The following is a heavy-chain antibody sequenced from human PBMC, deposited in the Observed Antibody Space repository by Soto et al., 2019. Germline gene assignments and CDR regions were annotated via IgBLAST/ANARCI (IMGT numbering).Heavy chain of an antibody. J-gene: IGHJ4*02. CDR2: ITYTGVST. D-gene: IGHD6-13*01. Sequence: EAQLLESGGDLVQPGGSLRLSCAASEFSFDDYAMSWVRQAPGKGLEWVSSITYTGVSTYYADSVKGRFTISRDNSTDTPFLQMNSLRAEDTAIYYCAKSSVWYPYFDSWGQGTLVTVSS. CDR3: AKSSVWYPYFDS. CDR1: EFSFDDYA. V-gene: IGHV3-23*01.